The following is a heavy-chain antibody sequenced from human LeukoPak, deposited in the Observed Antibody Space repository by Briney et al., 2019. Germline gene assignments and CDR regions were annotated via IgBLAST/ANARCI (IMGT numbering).Heavy chain of an antibody. V-gene: IGHV1-2*02. CDR3: ARHSDGSQELPPPHDAFDI. CDR1: AYTFTGYY. D-gene: IGHD1-26*01. CDR2: INPNSGGT. Sequence: VASVKVSCKASAYTFTGYYMHWVRQAPGQGLEWMGWINPNSGGTNYAQKFQDRVTMTRDTSISTAYMELSRLRSDDTAVYYCARHSDGSQELPPPHDAFDIWGQGTMVTVSS. J-gene: IGHJ3*02.